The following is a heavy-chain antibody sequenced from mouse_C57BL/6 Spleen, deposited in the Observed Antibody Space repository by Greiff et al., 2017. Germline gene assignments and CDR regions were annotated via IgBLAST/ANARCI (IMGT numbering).Heavy chain of an antibody. CDR2: IRNKANNHAT. D-gene: IGHD2-1*01. V-gene: IGHV6-6*01. J-gene: IGHJ2*01. CDR3: TRHGTPYYFDY. Sequence: EVKLMESGGGLVQPGGSMKLSCAASGFTFSDAWMDWVRQSPEKGLEWVAEIRNKANNHATYYAESVKGRFTISRDDSKSSVYLQMNSLRAEDTGIYYCTRHGTPYYFDYWGQGTTLTVSS. CDR1: GFTFSDAW.